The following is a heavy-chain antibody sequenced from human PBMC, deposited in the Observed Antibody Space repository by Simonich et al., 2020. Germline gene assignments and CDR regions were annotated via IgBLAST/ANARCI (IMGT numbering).Heavy chain of an antibody. J-gene: IGHJ6*02. CDR2: ISSRGSTI. D-gene: IGHD6-6*01. CDR3: ARDFRLQLVEIGTYYYYGMDV. CDR1: GFTFSSYE. V-gene: IGHV3-48*03. Sequence: EVQLVESGGGLVQPGGSLRLSCAASGFTFSSYEMNWVRQGPGKGLEWVSYISSRGSTIYYADSVKGRITISRDNAKNSLYLQMNSLRAEDTAVYYCARDFRLQLVEIGTYYYYGMDVWGQGTTVTVSS.